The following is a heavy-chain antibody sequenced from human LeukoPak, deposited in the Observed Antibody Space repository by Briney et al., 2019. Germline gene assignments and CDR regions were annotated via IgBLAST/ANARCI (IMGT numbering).Heavy chain of an antibody. Sequence: KPSETLSLTCAVYGGSFSNYYWSWIRQPPGKGLEWIGEINHSGSTNYNPSLKSRVTIPVDTSKNQFSLKLSFVTAADTAVYYCAREAFTMVRGVIIESYYNYYGMDVWGKGTTVTVSS. V-gene: IGHV4-34*01. D-gene: IGHD3-10*01. CDR3: AREAFTMVRGVIIESYYNYYGMDV. J-gene: IGHJ6*04. CDR1: GGSFSNYY. CDR2: INHSGST.